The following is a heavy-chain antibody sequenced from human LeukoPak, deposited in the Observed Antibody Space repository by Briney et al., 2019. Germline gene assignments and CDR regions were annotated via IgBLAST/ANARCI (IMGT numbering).Heavy chain of an antibody. CDR1: GFTFSNAW. CDR2: ISSSSSTI. Sequence: GGSLRLSCAASGFTFSNAWMTWVRQAPGKGLEWVSYISSSSSTIYYADSVKGRFTISRDNAKNSLYLQMNSLRAEDTAVYYCARDSVAARKGAFDYWGQGTLVTVSS. D-gene: IGHD6-6*01. CDR3: ARDSVAARKGAFDY. J-gene: IGHJ4*02. V-gene: IGHV3-48*01.